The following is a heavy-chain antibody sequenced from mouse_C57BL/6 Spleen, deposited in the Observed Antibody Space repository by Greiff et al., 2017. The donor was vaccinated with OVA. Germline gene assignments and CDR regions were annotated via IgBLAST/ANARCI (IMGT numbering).Heavy chain of an antibody. CDR2: INPNNGGT. V-gene: IGHV1-26*01. Sequence: EVQLQQSGPELVKPGASVKISCKASGYTFTDYYMNWVKQSHGKSLEWIGDINPNNGGTSYNQKFKGKATLTVDKSSSTAYMELRSLTSEDSAVYYCARKEGYGYVEYFDVWGTGTTVTVSS. D-gene: IGHD2-2*01. CDR1: GYTFTDYY. J-gene: IGHJ1*03. CDR3: ARKEGYGYVEYFDV.